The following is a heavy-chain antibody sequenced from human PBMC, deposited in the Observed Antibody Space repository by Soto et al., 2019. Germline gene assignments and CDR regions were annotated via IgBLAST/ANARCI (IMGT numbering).Heavy chain of an antibody. D-gene: IGHD7-27*01. CDR2: IIPMFGTP. CDR3: ARDETGESYYYYYGMDV. CDR1: GGTFNNYN. J-gene: IGHJ6*02. V-gene: IGHV1-69*01. Sequence: QVQLVQSGAEVKKPGSSVKVSCKASGGTFNNYNFNWVRQAPGQGLEWMGGIIPMFGTPNYAQRFQGRVTITADDSTSTAYMELSSLRSEDTAVYYCARDETGESYYYYYGMDVWGQGTTVTVSS.